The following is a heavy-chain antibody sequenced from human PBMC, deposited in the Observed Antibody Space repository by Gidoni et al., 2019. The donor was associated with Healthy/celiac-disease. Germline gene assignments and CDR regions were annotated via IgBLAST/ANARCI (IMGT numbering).Heavy chain of an antibody. CDR1: GYTHTELS. CDR2: FDPEDDET. CDR3: ASLPYYYGMDV. Sequence: QLQLVQSGAEVQKPGAPVKVSCKVSGYTHTELSMHWVRQAPGKGLEWMGGFDPEDDETIYAQKFQGRVTMTEDTSTDTAYMELSSLRSEDTAVYYCASLPYYYGMDVWGQGTTVTVSS. J-gene: IGHJ6*02. V-gene: IGHV1-24*01.